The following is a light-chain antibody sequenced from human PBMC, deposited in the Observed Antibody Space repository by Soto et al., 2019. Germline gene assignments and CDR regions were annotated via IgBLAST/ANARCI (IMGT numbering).Light chain of an antibody. CDR3: TSYTTSSTYVV. V-gene: IGLV2-14*01. CDR1: SSDVGAYHY. J-gene: IGLJ2*01. CDR2: DVT. Sequence: QSVLTHPASVSGSPGQSITISCTGTSSDVGAYHYVSWYQQHPGKAPKLMIYDVTSRPSGVSNRFSGSKSGNTASLTISGLQAEDEADYYCTSYTTSSTYVVFGGGTKLTVL.